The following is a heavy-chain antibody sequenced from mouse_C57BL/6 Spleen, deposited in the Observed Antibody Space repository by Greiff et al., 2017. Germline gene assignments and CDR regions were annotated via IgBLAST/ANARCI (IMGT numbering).Heavy chain of an antibody. CDR3: ARPNYYGSSYGFGY. CDR1: GFTFSSYG. D-gene: IGHD1-1*01. J-gene: IGHJ2*01. Sequence: EVQRVESGGDLVKPGGSLKLSCAASGFTFSSYGMSWVRQTPDKRLEWVATISSGGSYTYYPDSVKGRFTISRDNAKNTLYLQMSSLKSEDTTMYYCARPNYYGSSYGFGYWGQGTTLTVSS. V-gene: IGHV5-6*01. CDR2: ISSGGSYT.